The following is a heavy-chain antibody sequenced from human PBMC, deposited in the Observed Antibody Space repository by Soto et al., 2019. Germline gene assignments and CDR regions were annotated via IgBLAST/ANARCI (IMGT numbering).Heavy chain of an antibody. D-gene: IGHD6-13*01. CDR3: ARAGEIAEATTLLFDS. Sequence: SETLSLTCTVSGGSISSGDYYWSWIRQPPGKGLEWIGYIYHSGSTYYNPSLKSRVTLSVDTSKNQFSLKVSSVTAADTAVYYCARAGEIAEATTLLFDSWGQGTLVTVSS. CDR1: GGSISSGDYY. V-gene: IGHV4-30-4*01. CDR2: IYHSGST. J-gene: IGHJ4*02.